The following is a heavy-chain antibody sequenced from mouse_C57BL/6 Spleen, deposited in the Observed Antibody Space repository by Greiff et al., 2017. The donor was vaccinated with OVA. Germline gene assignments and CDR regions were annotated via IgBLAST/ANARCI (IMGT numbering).Heavy chain of an antibody. CDR2: IDPSDSYT. V-gene: IGHV1-69*01. CDR1: GYTFTSYW. CDR3: ARYPRLDY. J-gene: IGHJ2*01. Sequence: QVHVKQPGAELVMPGASVKLSCKASGYTFTSYWMHWVKQRPGQGLEWIGEIDPSDSYTNYNQKFKGKSTLTVDKSSSTAYMQLSSLTSEDSAVYYCARYPRLDYWGQGTTLTVSS.